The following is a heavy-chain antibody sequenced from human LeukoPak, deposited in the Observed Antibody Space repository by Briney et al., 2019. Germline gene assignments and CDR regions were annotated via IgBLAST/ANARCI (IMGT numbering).Heavy chain of an antibody. Sequence: ESGPTLVKPTQTLTLTCTFSGFSLSTSGVGVGWIRQPPGKALEWLALIYWDDDKRYSPSLRSSFTITKDTSKNQVVLTMTNMDPVDTATYYCAHKNGRGGGFDIWGQGTVVTVSS. CDR1: GFSLSTSGVG. D-gene: IGHD1-1*01. V-gene: IGHV2-5*02. J-gene: IGHJ3*02. CDR3: AHKNGRGGGFDI. CDR2: IYWDDDK.